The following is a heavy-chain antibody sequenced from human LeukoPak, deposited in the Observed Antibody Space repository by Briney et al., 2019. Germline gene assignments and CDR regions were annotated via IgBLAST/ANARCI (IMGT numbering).Heavy chain of an antibody. D-gene: IGHD6-19*01. V-gene: IGHV3-23*01. Sequence: GGSLRLSCAASGFTFSNYAMTWVRQPSGKGLECVSSITGSGSRTYYADSVKGRFTISRDSSKNTLFLQMNSLRADDTAVYYCAARPVADNPAPFDYWGQGTLVTVSS. CDR1: GFTFSNYA. J-gene: IGHJ4*02. CDR2: ITGSGSRT. CDR3: AARPVADNPAPFDY.